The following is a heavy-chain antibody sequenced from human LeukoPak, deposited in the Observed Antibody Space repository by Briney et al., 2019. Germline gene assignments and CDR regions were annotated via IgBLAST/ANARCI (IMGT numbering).Heavy chain of an antibody. CDR3: ARALSNLRLYYYDY. V-gene: IGHV1-2*02. CDR2: INPNSGGT. D-gene: IGHD4-11*01. Sequence: ASVKVSCKASGYTFTGYYIHWVRQAPGQGLEWMGWINPNSGGTKYAQRFEGRVTVTRDTSISTAYMELSRLRSDDTAVYYCARALSNLRLYYYDYWGQGALVTVSS. J-gene: IGHJ4*02. CDR1: GYTFTGYY.